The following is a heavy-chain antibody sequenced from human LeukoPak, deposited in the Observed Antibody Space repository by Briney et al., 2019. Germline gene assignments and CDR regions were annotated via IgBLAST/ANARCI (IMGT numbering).Heavy chain of an antibody. D-gene: IGHD2-2*03. J-gene: IGHJ4*02. V-gene: IGHV3-7*01. CDR1: GFTFSSYW. CDR2: IKQDASEK. Sequence: PGGSLRLSCAASGFTFSSYWMSWVRQAPGKGLEWVANIKQDASEKYYVDSVKGRFTISRDNAKNSLYLEMNNLRAEDTAVYYCARGIDGYCSMTSCYSGYWGQGTLVTVSS. CDR3: ARGIDGYCSMTSCYSGY.